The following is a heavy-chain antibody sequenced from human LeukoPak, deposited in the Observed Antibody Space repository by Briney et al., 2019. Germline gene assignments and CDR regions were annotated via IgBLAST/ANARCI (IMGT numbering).Heavy chain of an antibody. J-gene: IGHJ6*04. Sequence: SGGSLRLSCAASGFNVSSNYMSWVRQAPGKGLEWVSVLYSGGSTYYADSVKGRFTISRDNSKNTLYLQMNSLRAEDTAVYYCAKDRDRIIMVRGVLDVWGKGTTVTISS. CDR1: GFNVSSNY. CDR3: AKDRDRIIMVRGVLDV. CDR2: LYSGGST. V-gene: IGHV3-53*01. D-gene: IGHD3-10*01.